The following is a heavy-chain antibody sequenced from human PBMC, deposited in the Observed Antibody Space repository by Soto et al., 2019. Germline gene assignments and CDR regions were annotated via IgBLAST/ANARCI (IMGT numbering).Heavy chain of an antibody. CDR3: PRGGDSTSGSIPVAGTIHH. V-gene: IGHV4-34*01. D-gene: IGHD6-19*01. CDR1: GGSFSGYY. CDR2: ISHSGST. Sequence: QEQLQQWGAGLLKPSETLSLTCAVYGGSFSGYYWSWIRQPPGKGLEWIGEISHSGSTNYNPSLKSLVTTSVDKSKIHSSLRRSSVTAADTPVNYCPRGGDSTSGSIPVAGTIHHWGQRTLVTVST. J-gene: IGHJ5*02.